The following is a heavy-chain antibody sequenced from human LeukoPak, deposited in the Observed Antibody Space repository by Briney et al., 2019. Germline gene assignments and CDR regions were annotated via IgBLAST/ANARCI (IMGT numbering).Heavy chain of an antibody. CDR1: GFPFDSYA. J-gene: IGHJ4*02. Sequence: GGSLGLSCAASGFPFDSYAMSWVRQAPGKVLKWVSAISGSGGSTYYADYVKGRFTISRDNSKNTLYLQMNSLKAEDTAVYYCAKGDIVGTTGENNFDYWGPGTLVTVSS. CDR3: AKGDIVGTTGENNFDY. CDR2: ISGSGGST. D-gene: IGHD5-12*01. V-gene: IGHV3-23*01.